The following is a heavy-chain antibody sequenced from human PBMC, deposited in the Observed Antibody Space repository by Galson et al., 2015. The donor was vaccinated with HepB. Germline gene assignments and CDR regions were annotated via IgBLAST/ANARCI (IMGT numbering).Heavy chain of an antibody. J-gene: IGHJ4*02. Sequence: SLRLSCAASGFTFSTYSMNWVRQAPGKGLEWVSYISGGSTTIYYADSVKGRFTISRDNAKNSLYLQMNSLRDEDTAVYYCARDDSGSYFHDYWGQGTLVTVSS. CDR2: ISGGSTTI. CDR3: ARDDSGSYFHDY. CDR1: GFTFSTYS. D-gene: IGHD3-10*01. V-gene: IGHV3-48*02.